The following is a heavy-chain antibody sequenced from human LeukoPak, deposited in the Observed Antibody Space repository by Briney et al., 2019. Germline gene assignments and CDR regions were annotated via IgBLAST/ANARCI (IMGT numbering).Heavy chain of an antibody. CDR1: GYTSTSYD. D-gene: IGHD3-9*01. J-gene: IGHJ4*02. CDR3: LEYDILTGRSY. V-gene: IGHV1-8*01. Sequence: HVASVKVSCKASGYTSTSYDINWVRQATGQGLEWMGWMNPNSGNTGYAQKFQGRVTMTRNTSISTAYMELSSLRSEDTAVYYCLEYDILTGRSYWGQGTLVTVSS. CDR2: MNPNSGNT.